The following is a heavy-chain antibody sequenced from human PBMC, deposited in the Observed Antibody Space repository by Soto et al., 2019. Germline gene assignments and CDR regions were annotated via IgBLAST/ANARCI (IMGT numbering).Heavy chain of an antibody. CDR2: IYYSGST. CDR3: ARFSGSYYSSSDAFDI. V-gene: IGHV4-59*01. CDR1: GASIISSY. Sequence: QVQLQESGPGLWKLSETWSLTCTVPGASIISSYWGWIRQPPGKGREWIGYIYYSGSTNYNPSLKSRVTISVDTSKNQFSLKLSSVTAADTAVYYCARFSGSYYSSSDAFDIWGQGTVVTVSS. J-gene: IGHJ3*02. D-gene: IGHD1-26*01.